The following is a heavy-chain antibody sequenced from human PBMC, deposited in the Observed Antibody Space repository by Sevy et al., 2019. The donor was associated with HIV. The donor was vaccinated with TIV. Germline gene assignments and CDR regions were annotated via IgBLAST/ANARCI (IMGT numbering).Heavy chain of an antibody. J-gene: IGHJ4*02. D-gene: IGHD3-9*01. Sequence: GGSLRLSCAASGFTFSSYGMHWVRQAPGKGLEWVAVIWYDGSNKYYADSVKGRLTISRDNSKNKQYLQMNSLRAEDTAVYYCARDATDRRYFDWLIFDYWGQGTLVTVSS. CDR3: ARDATDRRYFDWLIFDY. CDR2: IWYDGSNK. CDR1: GFTFSSYG. V-gene: IGHV3-33*01.